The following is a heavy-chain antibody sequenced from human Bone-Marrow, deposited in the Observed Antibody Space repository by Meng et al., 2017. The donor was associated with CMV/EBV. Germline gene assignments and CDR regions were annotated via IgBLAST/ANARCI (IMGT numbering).Heavy chain of an antibody. CDR3: ARGHYGGAYYFDY. D-gene: IGHD4-23*01. V-gene: IGHV3-21*01. CDR2: ISSSGSYI. CDR1: GFTFSSYS. Sequence: GGSLRLSCAASGFTFSSYSMNWVRQAPGKGLEWVSSISSSGSYIYYADSVKGRFTISRDNAKNSLYLQMNSLRAEDTAVYYCARGHYGGAYYFDYWGQGTLVTVSS. J-gene: IGHJ4*02.